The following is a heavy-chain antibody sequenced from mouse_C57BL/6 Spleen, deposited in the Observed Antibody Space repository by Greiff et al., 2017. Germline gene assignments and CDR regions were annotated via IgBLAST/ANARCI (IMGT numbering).Heavy chain of an antibody. CDR2: IYPSDSET. Sequence: QVQLQQPGAELVRPGSSVKLSCKASGYTFTSYWMDWVKQRPGQGLEWIGNIYPSDSETHYNQKFKDKATLTVDKSSSTAYMQLSSLTSEDSAVYYCASGGTTVVEGYFDVWGTGTTVTVSS. J-gene: IGHJ1*03. V-gene: IGHV1-61*01. CDR1: GYTFTSYW. D-gene: IGHD1-1*01. CDR3: ASGGTTVVEGYFDV.